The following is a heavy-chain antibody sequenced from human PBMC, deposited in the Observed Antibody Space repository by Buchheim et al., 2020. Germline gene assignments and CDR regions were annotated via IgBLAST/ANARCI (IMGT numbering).Heavy chain of an antibody. CDR1: GFTFSSYA. Sequence: EVQLLESGGGLVQPGGSLRLSCAASGFTFSSYAMSWVRQAPGKGLEWVAVISGSGGSTYYADYVKGRFTICRDHSKNKMYLQMNSLRAEDTAVYYCAKGDNWNYYYYGMDVWGQGTT. V-gene: IGHV3-23*01. CDR2: ISGSGGST. J-gene: IGHJ6*02. D-gene: IGHD1-20*01. CDR3: AKGDNWNYYYYGMDV.